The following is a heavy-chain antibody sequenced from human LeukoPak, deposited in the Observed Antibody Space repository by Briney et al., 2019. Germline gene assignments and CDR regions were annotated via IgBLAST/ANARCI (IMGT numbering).Heavy chain of an antibody. Sequence: SVKVSCKASGGTFSSYAISWVRQAPGQRLEWMGGIIPIFGTANYAQKFQGRVTITTDESTSTAYMELSSLRSEDTAVYYCAMHGRWLQLDLDYWGQGTLVTVSS. V-gene: IGHV1-69*05. J-gene: IGHJ4*02. D-gene: IGHD5-24*01. CDR1: GGTFSSYA. CDR3: AMHGRWLQLDLDY. CDR2: IIPIFGTA.